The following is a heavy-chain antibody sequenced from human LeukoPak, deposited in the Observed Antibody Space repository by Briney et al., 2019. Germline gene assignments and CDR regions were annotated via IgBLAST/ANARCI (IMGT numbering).Heavy chain of an antibody. J-gene: IGHJ2*01. CDR1: GFTFSSYA. CDR2: ISYDGSNK. CDR3: ARVGDSLLFYWYFDL. V-gene: IGHV3-30-3*01. Sequence: GGSLRLSCAASGFTFSSYAMHWVRQAPGKGLEWVAVISYDGSNKYYADSVKGRFTISRDNSKNTLYLQMNSLRAEDTAVYYCARVGDSLLFYWYFDLWGRGTLVTVSS. D-gene: IGHD2-21*02.